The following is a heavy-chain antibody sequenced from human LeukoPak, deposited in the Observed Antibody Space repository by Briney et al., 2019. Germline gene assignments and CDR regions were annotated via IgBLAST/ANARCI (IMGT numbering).Heavy chain of an antibody. V-gene: IGHV3-30*03. CDR2: ISYDGSNK. CDR1: GFTFSSYG. J-gene: IGHJ4*02. CDR3: ARPRYSSSPPGY. Sequence: GGSLRLSCAASGFTFSSYGMHWVRQAPGKGLEWVAVISYDGSNKYYADSVKGRFTISRDNSKNTLYLQMNSLRAEDTAVYYCARPRYSSSPPGYWGQGTLVTVSS. D-gene: IGHD6-13*01.